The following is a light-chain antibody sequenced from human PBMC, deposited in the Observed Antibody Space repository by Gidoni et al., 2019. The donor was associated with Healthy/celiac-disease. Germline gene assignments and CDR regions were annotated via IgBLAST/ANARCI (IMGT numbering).Light chain of an antibody. Sequence: EIVITHSLDTLSVSPRERATLSRRACQSVSSNLAWYQQKPGQAPSLLIYGASTRATGIPARFSGSGSGTEFTLTISSLQSEDFAVYYCQQYNNWPPWTFGQGTKVEIK. J-gene: IGKJ1*01. CDR2: GAS. CDR1: QSVSSN. V-gene: IGKV3-15*01. CDR3: QQYNNWPPWT.